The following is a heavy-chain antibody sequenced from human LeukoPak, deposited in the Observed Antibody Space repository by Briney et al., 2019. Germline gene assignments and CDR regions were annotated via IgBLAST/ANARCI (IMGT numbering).Heavy chain of an antibody. J-gene: IGHJ5*02. CDR1: GFSFSASA. Sequence: GGSLRLSCAASGFSFSASAMHWVRQAPGKGLEWVGRIKTKVDNYATAYAASAKGRFTISRDESKNTAYLQMNSLKTEDTAMYFRTRLAYGDFRFDPWGQGTLVTVSS. CDR3: TRLAYGDFRFDP. V-gene: IGHV3-73*01. CDR2: IKTKVDNYAT. D-gene: IGHD4-17*01.